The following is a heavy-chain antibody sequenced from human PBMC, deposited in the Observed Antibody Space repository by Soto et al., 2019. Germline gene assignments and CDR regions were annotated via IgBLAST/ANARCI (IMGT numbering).Heavy chain of an antibody. CDR1: GFTFAKFG. D-gene: IGHD3-3*01. CDR2: ISSSSRRT. Sequence: SLGLSRGTPGFTFAKFGVGRVRHPPGISLSGIPGISSSSRRTYYQDSLHGRFTISRDNSKNTLYLQPDSLRGEDTAVYSCAKVAKSGVVVEYFDTWGQGALVTVFS. CDR3: AKVAKSGVVVEYFDT. J-gene: IGHJ4*02. V-gene: IGHV3-23*01.